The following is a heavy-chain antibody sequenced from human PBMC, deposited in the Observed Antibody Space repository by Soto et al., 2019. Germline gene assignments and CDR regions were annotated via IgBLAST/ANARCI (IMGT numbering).Heavy chain of an antibody. CDR3: AKGLAAAGFLYY. V-gene: IGHV1-2*04. CDR1: GYTFTGYY. D-gene: IGHD6-13*01. Sequence: ASVKVSCKASGYTFTGYYMHWVRQAPGQGLEWMGWINPNSGGTNYAQKFQGWVTMTRDTSISTAYMELSRLRSDDTAVYYCAKGLAAAGFLYYWGQGTLVTVSS. CDR2: INPNSGGT. J-gene: IGHJ4*02.